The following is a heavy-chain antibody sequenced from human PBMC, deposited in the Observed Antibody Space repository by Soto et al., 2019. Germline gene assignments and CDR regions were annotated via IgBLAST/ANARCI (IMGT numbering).Heavy chain of an antibody. CDR2: INHSGST. CDR3: ARVRFGSNGRRFDP. D-gene: IGHD3-10*01. V-gene: IGHV4-34*01. Sequence: SETLSLTCAVYGGSFSGYYWSWIRQPPGKWLEWIGEINHSGSTNYNPSLKSRVTISVDTSKNQFSLKLSSVTAADTAVYYCARVRFGSNGRRFDPWGQGTLVTVS. J-gene: IGHJ5*02. CDR1: GGSFSGYY.